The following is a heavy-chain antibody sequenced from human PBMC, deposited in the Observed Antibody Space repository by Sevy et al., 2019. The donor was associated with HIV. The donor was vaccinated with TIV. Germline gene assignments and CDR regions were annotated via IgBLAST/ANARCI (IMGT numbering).Heavy chain of an antibody. CDR2: IYYSGST. V-gene: IGHV4-39*01. CDR1: GGPISSSSYY. CDR3: ASPGYCSSTSCFEYFQH. D-gene: IGHD2-2*01. Sequence: SETLSLTCTVSGGPISSSSYYWGRIRQPPGKGLEWIGSIYYSGSTYYNPSLKSRVTISVDTSKNQFSLKLSSVTAADTAVYYCASPGYCSSTSCFEYFQHWGQGTLVTVSS. J-gene: IGHJ1*01.